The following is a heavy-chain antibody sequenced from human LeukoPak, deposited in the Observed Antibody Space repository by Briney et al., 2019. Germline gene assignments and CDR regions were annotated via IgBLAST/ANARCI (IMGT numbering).Heavy chain of an antibody. CDR3: VRNRSLVVANDAFDI. V-gene: IGHV3-48*01. D-gene: IGHD3-22*01. Sequence: GGSLRLSCAASGFTFSSYSMNWVRQAPGKGLEWVSYISSSSSTIYYADSVKGRFTISRDNAKNSLYLQMNSLRAEDTAVYYCVRNRSLVVANDAFDIWGQGTMVTVSS. J-gene: IGHJ3*02. CDR2: ISSSSSTI. CDR1: GFTFSSYS.